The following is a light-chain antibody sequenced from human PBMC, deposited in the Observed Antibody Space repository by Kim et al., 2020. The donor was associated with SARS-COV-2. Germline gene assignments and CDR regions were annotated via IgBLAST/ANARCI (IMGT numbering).Light chain of an antibody. J-gene: IGLJ3*02. CDR2: KDN. V-gene: IGLV3-1*01. CDR3: QAWDSNTGV. CDR1: KLGGKY. Sequence: LAPGQTASITCSGDKLGGKYASWQKQKPGQALVLVNYKDNKRASGMPERGSGSNTGNTATLKSGGTQDMDEYYYHGQAWDSNTGVFGGGTQLTVL.